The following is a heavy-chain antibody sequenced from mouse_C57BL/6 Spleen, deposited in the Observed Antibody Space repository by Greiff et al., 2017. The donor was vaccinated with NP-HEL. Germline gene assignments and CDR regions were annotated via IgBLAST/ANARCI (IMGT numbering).Heavy chain of an antibody. J-gene: IGHJ2*01. CDR3: ARGGYYYGSSYNYFDY. CDR1: GYTFTSYW. Sequence: VQLQQPGAELVRPGTSVKLSCKASGYTFTSYWMHWVKQRPGQGLEWIGVIDPSDSYTNYNQKFKGKATLTVDTSSSTAYMQLSSLTSEDSAVYYCARGGYYYGSSYNYFDYWGQGTTLTVSS. D-gene: IGHD1-1*01. V-gene: IGHV1-59*01. CDR2: IDPSDSYT.